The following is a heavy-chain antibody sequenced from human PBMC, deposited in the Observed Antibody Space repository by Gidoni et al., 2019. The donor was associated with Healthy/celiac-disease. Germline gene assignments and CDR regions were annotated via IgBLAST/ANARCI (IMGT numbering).Heavy chain of an antibody. Sequence: QVQLQESGPGLVKPSETLSLTCTVSGGSISSYYWSWIRQPPGKGLEWIGYIYYSGSTNYNPSLKSRVTISVDTSKNQFSLKLSSVTAADTAVYYCAGKETYYYDSSGYYYEGVRDYWGQGTLVTVSS. J-gene: IGHJ4*02. CDR1: GGSISSYY. CDR3: AGKETYYYDSSGYYYEGVRDY. V-gene: IGHV4-59*01. D-gene: IGHD3-22*01. CDR2: IYYSGST.